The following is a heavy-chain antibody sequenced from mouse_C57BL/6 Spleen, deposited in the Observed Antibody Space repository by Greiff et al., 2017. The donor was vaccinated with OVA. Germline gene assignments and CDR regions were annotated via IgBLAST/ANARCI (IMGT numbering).Heavy chain of an antibody. CDR3: AREWPGSSYAMDY. V-gene: IGHV1-61*01. CDR1: GYTFTSYW. CDR2: IYPSDSET. Sequence: QVQLQQPGAELVRPGSSVKLSCKASGYTFTSYWMDWVKQRPGQGLEWIGNIYPSDSETHYNQKFKDKATLTVDKSSSTAYMQLSSLTSEDSAVYYGAREWPGSSYAMDYWGQGTSVTVSS. D-gene: IGHD1-1*01. J-gene: IGHJ4*01.